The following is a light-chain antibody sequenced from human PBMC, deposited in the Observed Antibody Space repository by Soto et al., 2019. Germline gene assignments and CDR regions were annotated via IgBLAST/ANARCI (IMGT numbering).Light chain of an antibody. Sequence: IVLTQSPGTLSLSPGDRATLSCSASQIFSSHFLAWYQQKPGQAPRLLIHGTSSRATGIPDRFSGSGSGTDFTLTINSLEPEDFAVYYCQHFGSSLRTFGQGTKVDIK. CDR3: QHFGSSLRT. CDR2: GTS. V-gene: IGKV3-20*01. J-gene: IGKJ1*01. CDR1: QIFSSHF.